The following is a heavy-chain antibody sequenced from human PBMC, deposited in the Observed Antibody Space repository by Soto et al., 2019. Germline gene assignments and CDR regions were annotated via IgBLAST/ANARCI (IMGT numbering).Heavy chain of an antibody. CDR1: GGSISSSSYH. CDR3: ARDGYYGSGTDAFDI. J-gene: IGHJ3*02. Sequence: SETLSLTCTVSGGSISSSSYHWGWIRQPPGKGLEWIGSIYYSGSTYYNPSLKSRITINPDTSKNQFSLQLNSVTPEDTSVYYCARDGYYGSGTDAFDIWGQGTMVTVSS. V-gene: IGHV4-39*02. CDR2: IYYSGST. D-gene: IGHD3-10*01.